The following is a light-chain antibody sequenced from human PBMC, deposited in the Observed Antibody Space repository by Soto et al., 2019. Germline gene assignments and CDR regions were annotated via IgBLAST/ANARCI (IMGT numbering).Light chain of an antibody. CDR3: HQYGSLPRT. V-gene: IGKV3-20*01. Sequence: EIVLTQSPGTLSLSPGERATLSCRASQSVSSSYLAWYQQKPGQAPRLLIYAASSRATGIPDRFSGSGSGTDFTLIINRLEPEDFAVYYCHQYGSLPRTFGQGTKVEIK. J-gene: IGKJ1*01. CDR1: QSVSSSY. CDR2: AAS.